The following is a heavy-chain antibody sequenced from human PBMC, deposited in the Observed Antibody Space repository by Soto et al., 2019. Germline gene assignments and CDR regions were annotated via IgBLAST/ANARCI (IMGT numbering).Heavy chain of an antibody. D-gene: IGHD3-10*01. CDR2: IYYSGST. Sequence: LETLSLTCTVSGNSISSSSYYWGWIRQPPGKGLEWIGSIYYSGSTYYNSSLKSRVTIDVDTSKNQFSLKLTSVTAADTAVYYCARHPIIRGVIAWFDPWGQGTLVTVSS. CDR3: ARHPIIRGVIAWFDP. CDR1: GNSISSSSYY. V-gene: IGHV4-39*01. J-gene: IGHJ5*02.